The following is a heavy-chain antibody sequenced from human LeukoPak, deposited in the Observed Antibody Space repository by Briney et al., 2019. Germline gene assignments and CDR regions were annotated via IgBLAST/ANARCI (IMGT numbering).Heavy chain of an antibody. V-gene: IGHV1-69*05. D-gene: IGHD3-3*01. CDR1: GGTFSSYA. J-gene: IGHJ4*02. Sequence: SVKVSCKASGGTFSSYAISWVRQAPGQGLEWMGRIIPIFGTANYAQKFQGRVTITTDEATSTAYMELSSLRSEDTAVYYCARSSLFGVVTGYFDYWGQGTLVTVSS. CDR2: IIPIFGTA. CDR3: ARSSLFGVVTGYFDY.